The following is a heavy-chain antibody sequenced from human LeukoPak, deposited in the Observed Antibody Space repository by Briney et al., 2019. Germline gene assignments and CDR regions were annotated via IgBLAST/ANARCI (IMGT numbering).Heavy chain of an antibody. CDR1: GASISEYY. CDR2: IHDSRNT. CDR3: ARVGGGWYNWNDPEGWFDP. Sequence: SGTLSLTCNVSGASISEYYWSWIRQPPGKGLEWIGDIHDSRNTNYNPSLKSRVTISLDTPKNQFSLKVNFVTAADTAVYYCARVGGGWYNWNDPEGWFDPWGQGTLVTVSS. J-gene: IGHJ5*02. V-gene: IGHV4-59*01. D-gene: IGHD1-1*01.